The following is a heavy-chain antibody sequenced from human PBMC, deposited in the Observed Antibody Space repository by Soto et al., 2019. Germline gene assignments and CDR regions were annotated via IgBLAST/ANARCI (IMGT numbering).Heavy chain of an antibody. J-gene: IGHJ4*02. CDR2: INAGNGNT. V-gene: IGHV1-3*01. CDR1: GYTFTDYA. D-gene: IGHD3-3*01. CDR3: AREHDFWIDYSFDY. Sequence: HVQLVQSGAEVKKPGASVKVSCKASGYTFTDYAIQWVRQAPGQRLEWMGWINAGNGNTKYSQKFQGRVTITRDTSASTAYIELSSLRSEDTAVYYCAREHDFWIDYSFDYWGQGTLVTVSS.